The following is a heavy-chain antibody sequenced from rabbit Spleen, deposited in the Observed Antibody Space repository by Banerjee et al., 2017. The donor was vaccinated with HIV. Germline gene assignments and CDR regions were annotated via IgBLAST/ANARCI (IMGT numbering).Heavy chain of an antibody. Sequence: LEESGGGLVKPGGTLTLTCTVSGFSFSSNWICWVRQAPGKGLEWIACIDTNDGDTDYANWPKGRFTISKTSSTTVTLQMTSLTAADTATYFCARDPGFPTSNLWGQGTLVTVS. D-gene: IGHD3-1*01. CDR2: IDTNDGDT. CDR1: GFSFSSNW. V-gene: IGHV1S45*01. J-gene: IGHJ4*01. CDR3: ARDPGFPTSNL.